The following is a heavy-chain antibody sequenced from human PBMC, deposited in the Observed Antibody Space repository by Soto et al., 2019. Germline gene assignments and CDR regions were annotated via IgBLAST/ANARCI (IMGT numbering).Heavy chain of an antibody. CDR2: IYYIGST. D-gene: IGHD6-6*01. J-gene: IGHJ4*02. V-gene: IGHV4-59*02. Sequence: PSETLSLSCTVSVGSVSSYYWSWIRQPPGKGLEWIGYIYYIGSTNYNPSLKSRVTISVDTSKNRFSLKLSSVTAADTAVYYCAREGSSRYGFDYWGQGTLVTVSS. CDR1: VGSVSSYY. CDR3: AREGSSRYGFDY.